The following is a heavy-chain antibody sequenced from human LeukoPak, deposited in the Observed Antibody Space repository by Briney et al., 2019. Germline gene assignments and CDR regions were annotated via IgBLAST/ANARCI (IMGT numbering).Heavy chain of an antibody. J-gene: IGHJ4*02. CDR3: ARGYPDYDILTGYPVYYFDY. CDR1: GGSISNYY. D-gene: IGHD3-9*01. Sequence: SETLSLTCTVSGGSISNYYWSWIRQPAGKGLEWIGRIYTSGSTNYNPSLKSRVTMSVDTSKNQFSLKLSSVTAADTAVYYCARGYPDYDILTGYPVYYFDYWGQGTLVTVSS. CDR2: IYTSGST. V-gene: IGHV4-4*07.